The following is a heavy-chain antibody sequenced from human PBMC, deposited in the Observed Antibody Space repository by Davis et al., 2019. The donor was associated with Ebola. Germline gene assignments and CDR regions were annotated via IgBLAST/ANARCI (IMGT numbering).Heavy chain of an antibody. Sequence: ASVKVSCKASGGTFSSYAISWVRQAPGQGLEWMGWFNPNSGGTNYAQKFQGWVTMTRDTSISTAYMELRRLRSDDTAVYYCARGVRYGDYFDYWGRGTLVTVSS. D-gene: IGHD4-17*01. CDR1: GGTFSSYA. CDR3: ARGVRYGDYFDY. CDR2: FNPNSGGT. V-gene: IGHV1-2*04. J-gene: IGHJ4*02.